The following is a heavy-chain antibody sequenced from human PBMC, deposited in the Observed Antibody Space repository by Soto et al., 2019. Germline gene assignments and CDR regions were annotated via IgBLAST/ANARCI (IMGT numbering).Heavy chain of an antibody. CDR2: ISGGGETT. CDR3: ALNSGSGSYYFDY. Sequence: EVQLLESGGGLVQPGGSLRLSCAASGFTFSSYAMWWVRQAPGKGLECVSAISGGGETTYYADSVKGRFTISRDNSKNTLYLQMNSLRADETAVYDCALNSGSGSYYFDYWGQGTLVTVSS. V-gene: IGHV3-23*01. J-gene: IGHJ4*02. CDR1: GFTFSSYA. D-gene: IGHD3-10*01.